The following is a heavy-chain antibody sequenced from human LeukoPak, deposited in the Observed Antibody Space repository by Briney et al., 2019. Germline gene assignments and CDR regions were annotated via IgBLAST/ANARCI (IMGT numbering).Heavy chain of an antibody. Sequence: SETLSLTCTVSGGSISSSSYYWGWIRQPPGKGLEWIGSIYYSGSTYYNPSLKSRVTISVDTSKNQFSLKLSSVTAADTAVYYCARHPYYCDPPDYWGQGTLVTVSS. V-gene: IGHV4-39*01. CDR3: ARHPYYCDPPDY. CDR2: IYYSGST. J-gene: IGHJ4*02. CDR1: GGSISSSSYY. D-gene: IGHD3-22*01.